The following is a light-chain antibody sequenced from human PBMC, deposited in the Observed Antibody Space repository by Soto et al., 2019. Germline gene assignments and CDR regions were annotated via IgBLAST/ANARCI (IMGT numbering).Light chain of an antibody. CDR3: QQYYDYST. J-gene: IGKJ2*01. CDR1: HSIADW. V-gene: IGKV1-5*01. Sequence: DTQMTQSPSTLSASVGDRVIITCRASHSIADWLAWYQQKPGKAPKLLIQDASTLESGVPSRFSGRGSGTESTLTISSLQPDDSATYYCQQYYDYSTFGQGTKVDIK. CDR2: DAS.